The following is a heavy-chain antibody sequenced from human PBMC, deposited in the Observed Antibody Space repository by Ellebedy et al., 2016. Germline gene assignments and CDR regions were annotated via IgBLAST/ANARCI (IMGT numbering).Heavy chain of an antibody. Sequence: SETLSLXXTLPGGSISSYYWSWIRQPPGKGLEWIGYIYYSGSTNYNPSLKSRVTISVDTSKNQFSLKLSSVTAADTAVYYCARHEGENGYIPLGTFDLWGRGTLVTVSS. J-gene: IGHJ2*01. V-gene: IGHV4-59*08. CDR1: GGSISSYY. D-gene: IGHD5-24*01. CDR2: IYYSGST. CDR3: ARHEGENGYIPLGTFDL.